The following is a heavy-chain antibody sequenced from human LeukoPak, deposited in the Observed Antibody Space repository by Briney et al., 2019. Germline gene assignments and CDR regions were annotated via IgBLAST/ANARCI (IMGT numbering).Heavy chain of an antibody. CDR1: GGSISSYY. J-gene: IGHJ5*02. V-gene: IGHV4-59*12. CDR3: ARVTIFGVVTINWFDP. Sequence: SETLSLNCTVSGGSISSYYWSWIRQPPGKGLEWIGYIYYSGSTNYNPSLKSRVTISVDTSMNQFSLKLSSVTAADTAVYYCARVTIFGVVTINWFDPWGQGTLVTVSS. CDR2: IYYSGST. D-gene: IGHD3-3*01.